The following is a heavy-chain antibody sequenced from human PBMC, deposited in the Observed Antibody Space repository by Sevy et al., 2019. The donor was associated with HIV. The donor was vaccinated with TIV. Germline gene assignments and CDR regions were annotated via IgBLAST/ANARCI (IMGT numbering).Heavy chain of an antibody. CDR3: AKDQAWSGSCWQITYNWFDP. CDR1: GFTFSSYG. Sequence: GGSLRLSCAASGFTFSSYGMHWVRQAPGKGLEWVAVISYDGSNKYYADSVKGRFTISRDNSKNTLYLQMNSLRAEDTAVYYCAKDQAWSGSCWQITYNWFDPWGQGTLVTVSS. D-gene: IGHD6-19*01. CDR2: ISYDGSNK. J-gene: IGHJ5*02. V-gene: IGHV3-30*18.